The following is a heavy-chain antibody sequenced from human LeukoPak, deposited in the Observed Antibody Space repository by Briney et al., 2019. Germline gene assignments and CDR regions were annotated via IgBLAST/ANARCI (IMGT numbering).Heavy chain of an antibody. CDR2: VSIYNDNT. V-gene: IGHV1-18*01. Sequence: GASVKVSCKASGYSFTDYDLSWVRQAPGQGLEWLGWVSIYNDNTNYAREFQDRITMTTDISTSTAYMELKSLTSDDTAVYFCARTGHYRFDYWGQGTLVTVSS. CDR1: GYSFTDYD. D-gene: IGHD3-9*01. J-gene: IGHJ4*02. CDR3: ARTGHYRFDY.